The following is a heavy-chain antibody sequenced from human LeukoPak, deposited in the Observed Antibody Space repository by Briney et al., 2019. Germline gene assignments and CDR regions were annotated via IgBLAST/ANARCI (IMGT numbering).Heavy chain of an antibody. V-gene: IGHV3-33*06. CDR1: GFTFSSYG. Sequence: HPGGSLRLSCAASGFTFSSYGMHWVRQAPGKGLEWVAVIWYDGSNKYYADSVKGRFTISSDNSKNTLYLQMNSLRAEDTAVYYCAKFSGPYSSGWYFDYWGQGTLVTVSS. CDR2: IWYDGSNK. CDR3: AKFSGPYSSGWYFDY. J-gene: IGHJ4*02. D-gene: IGHD6-19*01.